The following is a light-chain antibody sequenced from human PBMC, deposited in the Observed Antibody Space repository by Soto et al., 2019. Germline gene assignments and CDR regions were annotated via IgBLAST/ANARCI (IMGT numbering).Light chain of an antibody. CDR2: EVI. V-gene: IGLV2-14*03. Sequence: QSALTQPASVSGSPGQSITISCTGTSSDVGAYDFVSWYQQHPDKAPKLMIYEVIYRPSGVSNRFSGSKSVNTATLTISGLQAEYEGDYYWRSYTTCSTRVFGTGTKVTVL. J-gene: IGLJ1*01. CDR3: RSYTTCSTRV. CDR1: SSDVGAYDF.